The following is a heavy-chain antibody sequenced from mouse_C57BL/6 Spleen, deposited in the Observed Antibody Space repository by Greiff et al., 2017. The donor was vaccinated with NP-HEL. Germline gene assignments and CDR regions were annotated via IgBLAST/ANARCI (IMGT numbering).Heavy chain of an antibody. CDR1: GFTFSSYG. Sequence: EVMLVESGGDLVKPGGSLKLSCAASGFTFSSYGMSWVRQTPDKRLEWVATISSGGSYTYYPDSVKGRFAICRDNAKNTLYLQMSSLKSEDPAMYYCARPTVVDWYFDVWVTGTTVTVSS. V-gene: IGHV5-6*01. D-gene: IGHD1-1*01. CDR3: ARPTVVDWYFDV. CDR2: ISSGGSYT. J-gene: IGHJ1*03.